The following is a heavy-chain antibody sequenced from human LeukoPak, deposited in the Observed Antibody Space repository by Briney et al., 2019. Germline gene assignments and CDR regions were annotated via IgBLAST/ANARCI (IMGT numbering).Heavy chain of an antibody. Sequence: ASVKVSCKASGYTFTSYAMNWVRQAPGQGLEWMGGIIPIFGTANYAQKFQGRVTITTDESTSTAYMELSSLRSEDTAVYYCARDIPGGYSSSWYDAFDIWGQGTMVAVSS. CDR2: IIPIFGTA. D-gene: IGHD6-13*01. CDR1: GYTFTSYA. J-gene: IGHJ3*02. CDR3: ARDIPGGYSSSWYDAFDI. V-gene: IGHV1-69*05.